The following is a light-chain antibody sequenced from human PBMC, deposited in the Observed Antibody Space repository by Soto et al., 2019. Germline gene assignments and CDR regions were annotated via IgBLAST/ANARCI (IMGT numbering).Light chain of an antibody. J-gene: IGKJ2*01. CDR2: DAS. CDR1: QSISSW. V-gene: IGKV1-5*01. Sequence: DIQMTQSPSTLSASVGDRVTITCRASQSISSWLAWYQQKPGKAPKLLIYDASSLESGVPSRFSGSGSGTEFTLTLSSLQPDDFATYDCQQYNSYSSPMYTFGQGAKLEIK. CDR3: QQYNSYSSPMYT.